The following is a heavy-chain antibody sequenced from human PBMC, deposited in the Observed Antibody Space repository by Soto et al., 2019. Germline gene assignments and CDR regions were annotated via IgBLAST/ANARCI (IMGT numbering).Heavy chain of an antibody. J-gene: IGHJ4*02. V-gene: IGHV3-23*01. D-gene: IGHD3-22*01. CDR2: LSGSDGRT. CDR3: AKDSGYDSTD. CDR1: GFTFSTYG. Sequence: EVQLLESGGGLVQPGGSLRLSCAASGFTFSTYGMSWVRQAPGKGLEWISGLSGSDGRTTYADSVKGRFTISRDNSKTTLYLQMDSLRVEDTAVYYCAKDSGYDSTDWGQGTLVTVSS.